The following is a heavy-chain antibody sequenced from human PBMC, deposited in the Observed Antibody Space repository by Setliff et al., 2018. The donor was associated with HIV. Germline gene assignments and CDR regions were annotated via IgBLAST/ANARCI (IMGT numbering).Heavy chain of an antibody. CDR1: GFTFNNNG. CDR2: ITSNGGRT. Sequence: PGGSLRLSCAASGFTFNNNGMSWVRQAPGKGLEWVSGITSNGGRTGYADSVKGRFTISSYNAKNSLYLQMNSLRAEDTALYYCAREPYYDILTGYLDYWGQGALVTVSS. D-gene: IGHD3-9*01. CDR3: AREPYYDILTGYLDY. J-gene: IGHJ4*02. V-gene: IGHV3-20*04.